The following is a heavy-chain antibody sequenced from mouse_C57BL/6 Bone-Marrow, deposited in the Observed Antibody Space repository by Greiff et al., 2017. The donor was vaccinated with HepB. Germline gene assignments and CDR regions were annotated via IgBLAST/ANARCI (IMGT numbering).Heavy chain of an antibody. CDR3: ARGHYYGSSYTFPYFDY. D-gene: IGHD1-1*01. V-gene: IGHV5-16*01. J-gene: IGHJ2*01. CDR2: INYDGSST. Sequence: EVMLVESEGGLVQPGSSMKLSCTASGFTFSDYYMAWVRQVPEKGLEWVANINYDGSSTYYLDSLKSRFIISGDNAKNILYLQMSSLKSEDTATYYCARGHYYGSSYTFPYFDYWGQGTTLTVSS. CDR1: GFTFSDYY.